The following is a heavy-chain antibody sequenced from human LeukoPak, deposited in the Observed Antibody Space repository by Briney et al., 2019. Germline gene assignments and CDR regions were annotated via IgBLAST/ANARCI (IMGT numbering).Heavy chain of an antibody. V-gene: IGHV4-61*02. J-gene: IGHJ3*02. CDR1: GGSISSGSYY. CDR3: ARVVPDSSGYYYRVWAFDI. Sequence: SQTLSLTCTVSGGSISSGSYYWSWIRQPAGKGLEWIGRIYTSGSTNYNPSLKSRVTISVDTSKNQFSLKLSSVTAADTAVYYCARVVPDSSGYYYRVWAFDIWGQGTMVTVSS. D-gene: IGHD3-22*01. CDR2: IYTSGST.